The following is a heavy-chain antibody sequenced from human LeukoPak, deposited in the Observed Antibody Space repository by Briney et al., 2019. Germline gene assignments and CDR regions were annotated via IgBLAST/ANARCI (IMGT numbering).Heavy chain of an antibody. D-gene: IGHD3-22*01. CDR1: GFTFSSYA. CDR3: AKDGRNYNSSGYYDY. J-gene: IGHJ4*02. CDR2: ISGSGGST. V-gene: IGHV3-23*01. Sequence: GGSLRLSCAASGFTFSSYAMSWVRQAPGKGLEWVSAISGSGGSTYYADSVKGRFTISRDNSKDTLYLQMNSLRAEDTAVYYCAKDGRNYNSSGYYDYWGQGTLVTVSS.